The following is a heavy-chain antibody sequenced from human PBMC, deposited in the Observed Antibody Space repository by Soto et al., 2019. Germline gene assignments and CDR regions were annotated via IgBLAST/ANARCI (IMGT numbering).Heavy chain of an antibody. CDR3: ARVKTSSGDYDFDY. CDR2: IYYSGST. J-gene: IGHJ4*02. CDR1: GGSISSYY. D-gene: IGHD4-17*01. Sequence: SETLPLTCTVSGGSISSYYWSWIRQPPGKGLEWIGYIYYSGSTNYNPSLKSRVTISVDTSKNQFSLKLSSVTAADTAVYYCARVKTSSGDYDFDYWGQGTLVTVSS. V-gene: IGHV4-59*01.